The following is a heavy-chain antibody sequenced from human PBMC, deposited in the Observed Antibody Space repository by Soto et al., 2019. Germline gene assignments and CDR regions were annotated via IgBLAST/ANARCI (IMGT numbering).Heavy chain of an antibody. J-gene: IGHJ5*02. V-gene: IGHV4-31*03. CDR2: IYYSGST. Sequence: QVQLQESGPGLVKPSQTLSLSCTVSGGSISSGAHYWSWIRQHPGKVLEWIGYIYYSGSTYYNPSLKSRVTISVDTSKIHFPLNRSSVAAADTAVYYGATWGGSGSFGLDPWGQGTLVTVSS. D-gene: IGHD5-12*01. CDR3: ATWGGSGSFGLDP. CDR1: GGSISSGAHY.